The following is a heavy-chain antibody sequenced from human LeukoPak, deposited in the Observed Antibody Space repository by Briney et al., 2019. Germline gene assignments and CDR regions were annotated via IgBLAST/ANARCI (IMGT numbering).Heavy chain of an antibody. V-gene: IGHV3-21*01. CDR2: ISSSSYI. CDR3: ATELWFGDY. CDR1: GFTFSSYS. J-gene: IGHJ4*02. D-gene: IGHD3-10*01. Sequence: GGSLRLTCAASGFTFSSYSMNRVRQAPGKGLEWVSSISSSSYIYYADSVKGRFTISRDNAKNSLYLQMNSLRAEDTAVYYCATELWFGDYWGQGTLVTVSS.